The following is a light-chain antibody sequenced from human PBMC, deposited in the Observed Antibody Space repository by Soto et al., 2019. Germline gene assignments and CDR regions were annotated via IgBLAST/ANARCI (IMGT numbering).Light chain of an antibody. CDR2: NND. CDR1: SSNIGSNT. J-gene: IGLJ2*01. V-gene: IGLV1-44*01. Sequence: QSVLTQPPSASRTPGQRVTIACSGSSSNIGSNTVNWYQQLPGTSPKLLIYNNDQRPSGVPDRFSGSKSGTSASLAISGLQSEDEADYYCAVWDDSLNGVVFGGGTKLTVL. CDR3: AVWDDSLNGVV.